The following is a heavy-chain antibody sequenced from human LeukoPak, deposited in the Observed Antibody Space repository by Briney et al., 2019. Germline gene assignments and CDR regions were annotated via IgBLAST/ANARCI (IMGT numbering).Heavy chain of an antibody. J-gene: IGHJ4*02. CDR2: IWYDGSKK. V-gene: IGHV3-33*01. D-gene: IGHD2-21*02. CDR1: GFTFSSYG. CDR3: ARVSPEIVVVTGTGAPDY. Sequence: SGGSLRLSCAASGFTFSSYGMHWVRQAPGKGLEWVAVIWYDGSKKYYADSVKCRFTISRDNSKNTVYLQMNSLRAEDTAVYYCARVSPEIVVVTGTGAPDYWGQGTLVTVSS.